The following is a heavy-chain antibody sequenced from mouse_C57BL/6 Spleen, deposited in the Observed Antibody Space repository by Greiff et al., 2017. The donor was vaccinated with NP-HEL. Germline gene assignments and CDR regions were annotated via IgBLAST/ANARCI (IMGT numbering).Heavy chain of an antibody. CDR3: TGEITTVVAHYFDY. CDR1: GFTFSNYW. J-gene: IGHJ2*01. Sequence: EVQLVESGGGLVQPGGSMKLSCVASGFTFSNYWMNWVRQSPEKGLEWVAQIRLKSDNYATHYAESVKGRFTISRDDSKSSVYLQMNNLMAEDTGIYYCTGEITTVVAHYFDYWGQGTTLTVSS. CDR2: IRLKSDNYAT. V-gene: IGHV6-3*01. D-gene: IGHD1-1*01.